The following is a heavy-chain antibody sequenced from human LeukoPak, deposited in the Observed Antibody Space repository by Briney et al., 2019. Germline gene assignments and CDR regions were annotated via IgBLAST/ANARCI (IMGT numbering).Heavy chain of an antibody. Sequence: GGSLRLSCAASGFTFSSYAMSWVRQAPGKGLEWVAVIWYDGSNKYYADSVKGRFTISRDNSKNTLYLQMNSLRAEDTAVYYCAKGLYDYYYYYYMDVWGKGTTVTVSS. CDR2: IWYDGSNK. D-gene: IGHD2-8*01. J-gene: IGHJ6*03. CDR1: GFTFSSYA. V-gene: IGHV3-33*06. CDR3: AKGLYDYYYYYYMDV.